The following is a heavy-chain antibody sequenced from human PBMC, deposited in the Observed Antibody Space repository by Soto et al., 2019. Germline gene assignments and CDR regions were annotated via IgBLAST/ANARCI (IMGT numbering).Heavy chain of an antibody. V-gene: IGHV1-8*01. CDR3: ATAGAFADYIWGSYGYFQH. Sequence: ASVKVSCKASGYTFTSYDINWVRQATGQGLEWMGWMNPNSGNTGYAQKFQGRVTMTRNTSISTAYMELSSLRSEDTAVYYCATAGAFADYIWGSYGYFQHWGQGTLVTVSS. D-gene: IGHD3-16*01. J-gene: IGHJ1*01. CDR2: MNPNSGNT. CDR1: GYTFTSYD.